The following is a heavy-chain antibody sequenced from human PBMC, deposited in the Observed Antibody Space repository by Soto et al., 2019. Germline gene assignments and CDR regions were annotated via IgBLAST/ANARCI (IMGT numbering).Heavy chain of an antibody. CDR3: ARHLVVVAATPYNWFDP. CDR1: GGSISSSSYY. V-gene: IGHV4-39*01. Sequence: QLQLQESGPGLVKPSETLSLTCTVSGGSISSSSYYWGWIRQPPGKGLEWIGSIYYSGSTYYNPSLKSRVTISVDTSKNKFSLKRSSVTAADTAVYYCARHLVVVAATPYNWFDPWGQGTLVTVSS. J-gene: IGHJ5*02. D-gene: IGHD2-15*01. CDR2: IYYSGST.